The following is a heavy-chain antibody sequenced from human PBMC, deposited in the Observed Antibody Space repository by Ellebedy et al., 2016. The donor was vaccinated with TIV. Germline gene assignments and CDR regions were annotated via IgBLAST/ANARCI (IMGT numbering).Heavy chain of an antibody. Sequence: GESLKISXAASGFTFSSYSMNWVRQAPGKGLEWVSSISSSSSYIYYADSVKGRFTISRDNAKNSLYLQMNSLRDEDTAVYYCARGSGWYDYWGQGTLVTVSS. CDR3: ARGSGWYDY. D-gene: IGHD6-19*01. V-gene: IGHV3-21*01. CDR2: ISSSSSYI. CDR1: GFTFSSYS. J-gene: IGHJ4*02.